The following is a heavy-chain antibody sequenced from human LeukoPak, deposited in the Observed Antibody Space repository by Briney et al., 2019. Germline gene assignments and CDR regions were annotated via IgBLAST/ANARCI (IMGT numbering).Heavy chain of an antibody. V-gene: IGHV3-48*01. CDR2: ISSSSSTI. D-gene: IGHD4-17*01. CDR1: GFTFSSYS. Sequence: PGGSLRLSCAASGFTFSSYSMNWVRQAPGKGLDWVSYISSSSSTIYYADSVKGRFTISRDNAKNSLYLQMNSLRAEDMALYYCAKGVYGDYDNWFDPWGQGTLVTVSS. J-gene: IGHJ5*02. CDR3: AKGVYGDYDNWFDP.